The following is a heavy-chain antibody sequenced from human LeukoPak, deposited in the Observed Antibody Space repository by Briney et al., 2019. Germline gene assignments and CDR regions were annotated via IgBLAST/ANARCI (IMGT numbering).Heavy chain of an antibody. V-gene: IGHV1-46*01. CDR1: GYTFTSYY. Sequence: GASVKVSCKASGYTFTSYYMHWVRQAPGQGLEWMGLINPTGGSTGYAQKFQGRVTMTRDMSTSTDYMELSGLKSDDTAVYYCARVLIRRHYETSGYYYDDPWGQGTLVTVSS. D-gene: IGHD3-22*01. CDR3: ARVLIRRHYETSGYYYDDP. J-gene: IGHJ5*02. CDR2: INPTGGST.